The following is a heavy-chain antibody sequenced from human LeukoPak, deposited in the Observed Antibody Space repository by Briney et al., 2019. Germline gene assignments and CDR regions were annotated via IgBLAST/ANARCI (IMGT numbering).Heavy chain of an antibody. CDR3: ARVKNYYDSSGYLYYFDT. J-gene: IGHJ4*02. D-gene: IGHD3-22*01. CDR1: GYTFTAYY. Sequence: ASVKVSCKASGYTFTAYYIHWVRQAPGQGLEWMGWINPNSGGTNTAQTFQGRVTMTRDTSISAAYMELSSLRSDDTAVYYCARVKNYYDSSGYLYYFDTWGQGTLVTVSS. V-gene: IGHV1-2*02. CDR2: INPNSGGT.